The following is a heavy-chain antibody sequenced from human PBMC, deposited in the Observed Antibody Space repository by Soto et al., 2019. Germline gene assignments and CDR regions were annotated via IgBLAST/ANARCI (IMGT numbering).Heavy chain of an antibody. D-gene: IGHD2-15*01. V-gene: IGHV3-66*01. Sequence: GGSLRLSCAASGFTVSSNYMSWVRQAPGKGLEWVSVIYSGGSTYYADSVKGRFTISRDNSKNTLYLQMNSLRAEDTAVYYCARVGCSGGSCYDWFYPWGQGTLVTVSS. CDR3: ARVGCSGGSCYDWFYP. J-gene: IGHJ5*02. CDR1: GFTVSSNY. CDR2: IYSGGST.